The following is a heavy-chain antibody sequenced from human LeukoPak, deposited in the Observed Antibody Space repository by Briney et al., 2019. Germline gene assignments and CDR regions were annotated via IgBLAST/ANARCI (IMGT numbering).Heavy chain of an antibody. D-gene: IGHD3-10*01. V-gene: IGHV3-23*01. CDR1: GCTFTTNA. CDR3: AKVHSGGYYFDY. J-gene: IGHJ4*02. Sequence: PGESLRLSCAASGCTFTTNAMTWVRQAPGRGLDWVSGVSAGAGSTYYADSVKGRFTISRDNSKNTLYLQMNSLRAEDTAVYYCAKVHSGGYYFDYWGQGTLVTVSS. CDR2: VSAGAGST.